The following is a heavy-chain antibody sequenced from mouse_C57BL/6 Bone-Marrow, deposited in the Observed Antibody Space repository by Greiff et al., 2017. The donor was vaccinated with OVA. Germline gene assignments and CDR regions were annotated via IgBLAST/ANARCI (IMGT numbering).Heavy chain of an antibody. CDR3: ARGGYGYSNGAWFAY. CDR2: IYPRSGNT. CDR1: GYTFTSYC. D-gene: IGHD2-5*01. V-gene: IGHV1-81*01. Sequence: QVQLQQSGAELARPGASVKLSCKASGYTFTSYCISWVKQRTGQGLEWIGEIYPRSGNTYYNEKFKGKATLTADKSSSTAYMELRSLTSEDSAVYFCARGGYGYSNGAWFAYWGQGTLVTVSA. J-gene: IGHJ3*01.